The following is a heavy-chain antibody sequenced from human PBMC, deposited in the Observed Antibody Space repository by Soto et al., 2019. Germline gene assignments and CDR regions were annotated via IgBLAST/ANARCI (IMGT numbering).Heavy chain of an antibody. CDR2: ISYDGSNK. D-gene: IGHD5-12*01. CDR1: GFTFSSYG. Sequence: GGSLRLSCAASGFTFSSYGMHWVRQAPGKGLEWVAVISYDGSNKYYADSVKGRFTISRDNSKNTLYLQMNSLRAEDTAVYYCAKGDGGYDSIHYFDYWGQGTLVTVSS. J-gene: IGHJ4*02. CDR3: AKGDGGYDSIHYFDY. V-gene: IGHV3-30*18.